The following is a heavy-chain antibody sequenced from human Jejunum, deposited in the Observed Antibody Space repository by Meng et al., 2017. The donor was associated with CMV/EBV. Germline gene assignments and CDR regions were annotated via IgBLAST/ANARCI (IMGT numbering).Heavy chain of an antibody. V-gene: IGHV3-23*01. CDR2: ISGSGTST. J-gene: IGHJ6*02. Sequence: YGMSWVRQAPGKGLEWVSVISGSGTSTSFAGSVKGRFTISRDNSKNTLYLQMSSLRVEDTAVYYCARDRTVSRFLEDYYYYGMDVWGQGTTVTVSS. D-gene: IGHD3-3*01. CDR3: ARDRTVSRFLEDYYYYGMDV. CDR1: YG.